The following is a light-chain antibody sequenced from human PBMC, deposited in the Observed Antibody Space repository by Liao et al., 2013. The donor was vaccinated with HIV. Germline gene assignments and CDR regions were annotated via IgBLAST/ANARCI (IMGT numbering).Light chain of an antibody. J-gene: IGLJ3*02. Sequence: SYELTQPPSLSVAPGGTARITCGGDIIVTKRVHWYQQKPGQAPVLVIYYDSDRPSGIPERFSGSNSGNTATLTISRVEAGDEADYYCQVWDSSSDHPVFGGGTKLTVL. CDR2: YDS. CDR1: IIVTKR. V-gene: IGLV3-21*04. CDR3: QVWDSSSDHPV.